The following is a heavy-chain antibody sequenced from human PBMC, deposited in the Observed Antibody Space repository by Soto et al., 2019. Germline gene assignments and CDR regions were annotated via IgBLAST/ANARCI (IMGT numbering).Heavy chain of an antibody. V-gene: IGHV5-51*01. CDR3: ARQVGSGSYYKNNYYYYYGMDV. CDR2: IYPGDSDT. CDR1: GYSFTSYW. D-gene: IGHD3-10*01. Sequence: GESLKISCKGSGYSFTSYWLGWVRQMPGTGLEWMGIIYPGDSDTRYSPSFQGQVIISADKSISTAYLQWSSLKASDTAMYYCARQVGSGSYYKNNYYYYYGMDVWGQGTTVTVSS. J-gene: IGHJ6*02.